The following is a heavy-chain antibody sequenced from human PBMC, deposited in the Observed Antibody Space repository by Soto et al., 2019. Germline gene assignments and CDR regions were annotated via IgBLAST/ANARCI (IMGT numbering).Heavy chain of an antibody. CDR3: AAGVYGDYPSRY. Sequence: GASVKVSCKASGFTFTSSAVQWLRQARGQRLEWIGWIVVGSGNTNYAQKFQERVTITRDMSTSTAYMELSSLRSEDTAVYYCAAGVYGDYPSRYWGQGTLVTVSS. D-gene: IGHD4-17*01. CDR1: GFTFTSSA. V-gene: IGHV1-58*01. CDR2: IVVGSGNT. J-gene: IGHJ4*02.